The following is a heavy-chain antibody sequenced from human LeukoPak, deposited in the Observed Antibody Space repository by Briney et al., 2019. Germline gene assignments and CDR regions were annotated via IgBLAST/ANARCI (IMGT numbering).Heavy chain of an antibody. CDR1: GGSISSSNW. Sequence: PSGTLSLTCAVSGGSISSSNWWSWVRQPPGKGLEWIGEIYHSGSTNYNPSLKSRVTISVDKSKNQFSLKLSSVTAADTAVYYCASFDSSGYYDPDAFDIWGQGTMVTVSS. J-gene: IGHJ3*02. CDR2: IYHSGST. V-gene: IGHV4-4*02. D-gene: IGHD3-22*01. CDR3: ASFDSSGYYDPDAFDI.